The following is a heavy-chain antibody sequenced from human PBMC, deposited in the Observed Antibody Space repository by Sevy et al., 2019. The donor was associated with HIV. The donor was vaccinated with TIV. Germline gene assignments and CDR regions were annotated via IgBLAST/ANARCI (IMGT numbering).Heavy chain of an antibody. Sequence: GGSLRLSCAASGFTFSVAAVHWVRQASGKGLEWVGRIRNKADSYATSYAASVKGRFTISRDDSKDMAYLQMNSLKTEDTAGYFCGRQGVAAEIDYWGRGTLVTVSS. CDR1: GFTFSVAA. CDR3: GRQGVAAEIDY. V-gene: IGHV3-73*01. J-gene: IGHJ4*02. D-gene: IGHD6-13*01. CDR2: IRNKADSYAT.